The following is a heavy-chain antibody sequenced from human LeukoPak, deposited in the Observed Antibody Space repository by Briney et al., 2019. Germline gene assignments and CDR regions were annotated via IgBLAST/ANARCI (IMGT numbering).Heavy chain of an antibody. CDR3: AKGYSYDHAFDI. CDR1: GFTFSSYA. V-gene: IGHV3-23*01. CDR2: ISGSGGST. J-gene: IGHJ3*02. D-gene: IGHD5-18*01. Sequence: GGSLRLSCAASGFTFSSYAMSWVRQAPGKGLEWVSAISGSGGSTYYADSVKGRFTISRDNTKNTLYLQMNSLRAEDTAVYYCAKGYSYDHAFDIWGQGTMVTVSS.